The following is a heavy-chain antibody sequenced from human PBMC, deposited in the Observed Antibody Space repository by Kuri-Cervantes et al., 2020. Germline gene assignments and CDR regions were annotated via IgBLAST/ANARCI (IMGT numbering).Heavy chain of an antibody. CDR1: GFTFTGYY. CDR3: ARAWTFITMVRGAGNQAINWFDP. D-gene: IGHD3-10*01. Sequence: ASVKVSCKASGFTFTGYYIHWVRQAPGQGLEWMGGIIPIFGTANYAQKLQGRVTMTTDTSTSTAYMELRSLRSDDTAVYYCARAWTFITMVRGAGNQAINWFDPWGQGTLVTVSS. J-gene: IGHJ5*02. CDR2: IIPIFGTA. V-gene: IGHV1-18*04.